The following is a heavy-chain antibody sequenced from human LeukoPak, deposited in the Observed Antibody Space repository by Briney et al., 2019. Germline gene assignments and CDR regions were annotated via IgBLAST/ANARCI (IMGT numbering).Heavy chain of an antibody. J-gene: IGHJ6*02. V-gene: IGHV3-48*02. D-gene: IGHD6-19*01. CDR3: ARDISSDPYYYFGMDV. CDR2: IGSGSNAI. CDR1: GFTSSSYS. Sequence: GGSLRLSCAASGFTSSSYSMNWVRQAPGKGLEWVSYIGSGSNAIYYADSMKGRFTISRDNAKNSLYLQMNSLRDEDTAVYYCARDISSDPYYYFGMDVWGQGTTVTVSS.